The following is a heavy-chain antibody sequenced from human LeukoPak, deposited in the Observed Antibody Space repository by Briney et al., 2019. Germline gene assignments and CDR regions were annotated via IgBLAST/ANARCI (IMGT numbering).Heavy chain of an antibody. V-gene: IGHV1-18*01. Sequence: ASVKVSCKASGYTFTGYGISWVRQAPGQGLEWMGWISAYNGNTNYAQKLQGRVTMTTDTSTSTAYMELRSLRSDDTAVYYCASHYGGNSEVDYWGQGTLVTASS. CDR3: ASHYGGNSEVDY. J-gene: IGHJ4*02. CDR1: GYTFTGYG. CDR2: ISAYNGNT. D-gene: IGHD4-23*01.